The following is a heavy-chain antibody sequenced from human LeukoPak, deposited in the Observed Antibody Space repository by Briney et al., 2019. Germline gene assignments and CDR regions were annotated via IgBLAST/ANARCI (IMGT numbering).Heavy chain of an antibody. D-gene: IGHD4-17*01. J-gene: IGHJ4*02. V-gene: IGHV3-33*01. CDR3: ARVNPQDCGDYRGFDC. CDR2: IWYDGSKN. Sequence: GGSLRLSCAASGFVFSSYGMHWVRQAPGKGLEWVAGIWYDGSKNYYADSVKGRFTISRDNSKNTLYLQMNSLRVEDTAVYYCARVNPQDCGDYRGFDCWGQGTLVTVSS. CDR1: GFVFSSYG.